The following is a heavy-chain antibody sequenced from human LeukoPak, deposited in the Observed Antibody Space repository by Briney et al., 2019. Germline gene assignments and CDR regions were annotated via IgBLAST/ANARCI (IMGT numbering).Heavy chain of an antibody. Sequence: ASVKVSCKASGYSFTSYDISWVRQAPGQGLEWMGWVSAYNGNTNYAQKLQGRVTMTTDTSTSTAYTELRSLRSDDTAVYYCARDKFERIYCSSTSCYPFDYWGQGTLVTVSS. CDR2: VSAYNGNT. CDR1: GYSFTSYD. D-gene: IGHD2-2*01. CDR3: ARDKFERIYCSSTSCYPFDY. V-gene: IGHV1-18*01. J-gene: IGHJ4*02.